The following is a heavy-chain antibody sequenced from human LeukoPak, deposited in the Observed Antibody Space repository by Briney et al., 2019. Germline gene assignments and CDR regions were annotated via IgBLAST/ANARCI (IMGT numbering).Heavy chain of an antibody. CDR3: ASAMPSSTYYFDS. D-gene: IGHD2-2*01. CDR1: GFTFRHFA. V-gene: IGHV3-23*01. Sequence: PGGSLRLSCAASGFTFRHFAMNWVRQAPGKGLEWVSVISVSDGSTYYADSVRGRFTISRDNSKNTLFLQLNGLRAEDTAIYYCASAMPSSTYYFDSWGQGTLVTVSS. J-gene: IGHJ4*02. CDR2: ISVSDGST.